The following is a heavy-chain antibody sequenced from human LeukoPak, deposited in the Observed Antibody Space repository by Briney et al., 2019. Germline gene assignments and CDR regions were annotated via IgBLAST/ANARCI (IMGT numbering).Heavy chain of an antibody. Sequence: SETLSLTCTVSGGSISNYYWSWIRPPPGKGLEWIGCMHSSGSTSYNLSLKSRLTMSIDTSKNQLSLKMRSVTTADTAVYYCARDIRIVGATLYFDYWGQETLVTVSS. CDR1: GGSISNYY. D-gene: IGHD1-26*01. J-gene: IGHJ4*02. CDR3: ARDIRIVGATLYFDY. CDR2: MHSSGST. V-gene: IGHV4-59*01.